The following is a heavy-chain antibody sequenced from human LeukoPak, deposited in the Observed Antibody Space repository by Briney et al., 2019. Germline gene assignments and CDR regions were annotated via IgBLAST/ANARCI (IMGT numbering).Heavy chain of an antibody. Sequence: SETLSLTCTVSGGSISSYYWSWIRQPPGKGLEWIGYISDSGSTNYNPSLKSRVTISVDTSKKQFSLKLSSVTAADTAVYFCASSSTTWSYWGQGTLVTVSS. J-gene: IGHJ4*02. CDR2: ISDSGST. CDR1: GGSISSYY. CDR3: ASSSTTWSY. D-gene: IGHD2-2*01. V-gene: IGHV4-59*01.